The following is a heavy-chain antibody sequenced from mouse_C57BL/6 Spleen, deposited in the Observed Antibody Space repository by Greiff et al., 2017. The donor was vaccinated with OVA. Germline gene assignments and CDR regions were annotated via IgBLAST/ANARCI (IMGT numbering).Heavy chain of an antibody. V-gene: IGHV1-69*01. CDR3: ASVYYYGSSPYYAWDD. D-gene: IGHD1-1*01. CDR2: LDPSDSYT. Sequence: VQLQQPGAELVMPGASVKLSCKASGYTFTSYWMHWVKQRPGQGLEWIGELDPSDSYTNYNQKFKGKSTLTVDKSSSTAYMQLSSLTSEDSAVYYCASVYYYGSSPYYAWDDWGQGTSVTVSS. J-gene: IGHJ4*01. CDR1: GYTFTSYW.